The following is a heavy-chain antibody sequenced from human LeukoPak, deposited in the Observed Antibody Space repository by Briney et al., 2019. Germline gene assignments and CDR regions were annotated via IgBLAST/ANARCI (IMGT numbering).Heavy chain of an antibody. Sequence: SETLSLTCTVSGGSISSYYWSWIRQPAGKGLEWIGRIYTSRSTNYNPSLKSRVTMSVDTSKNQFSLKLSSVTAADTAVYYCARSHNWNYFPSLFYFDYWGQGTLVTVSS. J-gene: IGHJ4*02. CDR2: IYTSRST. V-gene: IGHV4-4*07. CDR1: GGSISSYY. D-gene: IGHD1-7*01. CDR3: ARSHNWNYFPSLFYFDY.